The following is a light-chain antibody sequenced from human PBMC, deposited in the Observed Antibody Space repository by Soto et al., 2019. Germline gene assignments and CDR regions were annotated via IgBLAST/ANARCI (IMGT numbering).Light chain of an antibody. CDR1: SSDVGAYNY. J-gene: IGLJ1*01. V-gene: IGLV2-14*03. Sequence: QSALTQPASVSGSPGQSIAISCTGTSSDVGAYNYVSWYQQHPGKAPKLMIYDVSNRPSGVSNRFSGSKSGNTASLTISGLQAEDEADYYCSSYTSSSSTLYVFGTGTKLTV. CDR2: DVS. CDR3: SSYTSSSSTLYV.